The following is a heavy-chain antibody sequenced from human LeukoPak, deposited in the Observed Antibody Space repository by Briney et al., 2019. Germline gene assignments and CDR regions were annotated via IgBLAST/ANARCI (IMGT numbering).Heavy chain of an antibody. V-gene: IGHV4-59*01. D-gene: IGHD5-12*01. CDR3: VSSYGGYVLDY. J-gene: IGHJ4*02. CDR2: VYHSGSI. CDR1: GGSISSYS. Sequence: PSETLSLTCTVSGGSISSYSWNWIRQPPGKGLEWIGRVYHSGSINYNPSLKSRVTISVDTSKNQFSLNLSSVTAAETAVYYCVSSYGGYVLDYWGQGTLVIVSS.